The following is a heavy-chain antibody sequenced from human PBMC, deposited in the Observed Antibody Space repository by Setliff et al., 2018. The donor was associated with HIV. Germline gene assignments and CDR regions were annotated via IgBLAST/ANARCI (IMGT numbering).Heavy chain of an antibody. CDR1: GFTSDY. CDR2: INPTGSST. V-gene: IGHV1-46*01. Sequence: GASVKVSCKASGFTSDYMHWVRQAPGQGLQWMGVINPTGSSTFYAQTFEGRAIMTRDTSTRTVYMELKSLRADDTAAYYCARSSPLYGRTFDVLDIWGQGTLVTVSS. J-gene: IGHJ3*02. CDR3: ARSSPLYGRTFDVLDI. D-gene: IGHD6-6*01.